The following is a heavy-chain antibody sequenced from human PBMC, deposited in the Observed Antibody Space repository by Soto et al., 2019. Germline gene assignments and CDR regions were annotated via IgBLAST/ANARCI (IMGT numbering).Heavy chain of an antibody. D-gene: IGHD6-13*01. CDR1: GFTFSNAW. J-gene: IGHJ6*02. CDR2: IKSKTDGVTT. CDR3: TTSRIVAAGTHYYYYYGVDF. V-gene: IGHV3-15*05. Sequence: GGSLRLSCAASGFTFSNAWMSWVSQAPGKGLEWVGRIKSKTDGVTTDYAAPVKGRFTISRDDSKNTLYLQMNSLKTEDTAVYYCTTSRIVAAGTHYYYYYGVDFWGQGTTDTVSS.